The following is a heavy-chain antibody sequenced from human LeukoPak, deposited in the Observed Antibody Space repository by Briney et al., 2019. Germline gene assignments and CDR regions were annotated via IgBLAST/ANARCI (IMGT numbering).Heavy chain of an antibody. CDR1: GGSISSSSYY. D-gene: IGHD3-9*01. J-gene: IGHJ4*02. CDR2: INHSGST. Sequence: PSETLSLTCTVSGGSISSSSYYWGWIRQPPGKGLEWIGEINHSGSTNYNPSLKSRVTISVDTSKNQFSLKLSSVTAADTAVYYCARRRSQLRYFDWSPFDYWGQGTLVTVSS. CDR3: ARRRSQLRYFDWSPFDY. V-gene: IGHV4-39*07.